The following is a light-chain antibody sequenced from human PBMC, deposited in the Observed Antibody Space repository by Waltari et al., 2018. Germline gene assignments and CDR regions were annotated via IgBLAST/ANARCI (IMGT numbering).Light chain of an antibody. CDR3: QTWDTGTSVV. J-gene: IGLJ2*01. V-gene: IGLV3-1*01. CDR2: QDN. CDR1: GLGTKY. Sequence: SYDLTQPPSVSVSPGQTATIFCSGDGLGTKYASWYQHKPGQSPVLVIYQDNKRPSGFPERFSGSNSRNTATLTISGTQAMDEADYYCQTWDTGTSVVFGGGTKLTVL.